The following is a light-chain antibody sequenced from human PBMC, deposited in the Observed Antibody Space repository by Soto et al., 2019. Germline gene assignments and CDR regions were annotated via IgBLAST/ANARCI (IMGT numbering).Light chain of an antibody. CDR3: ASWDDSLNGPV. CDR1: SSNVGGNP. CDR2: TNT. V-gene: IGLV1-44*01. J-gene: IGLJ1*01. Sequence: QSALTQPPSASGTPGQRVTISCSGGSSNVGGNPVSWYQHVPTTAPKLLIYTNTQRPSGVPDRFTGSKSGTSASLAIGGLQSEDEADYYCASWDDSLNGPVFGTGTKVTVL.